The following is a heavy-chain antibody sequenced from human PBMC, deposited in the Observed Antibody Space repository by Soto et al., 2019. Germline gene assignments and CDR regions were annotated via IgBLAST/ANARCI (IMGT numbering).Heavy chain of an antibody. J-gene: IGHJ5*02. V-gene: IGHV4-39*01. CDR1: GACLSVGSYT. D-gene: IGHD6-19*01. CDR3: ERLLTGWPTWVDP. CDR2: ISHMGTT. Sequence: PXASLSLACTVCGACLSVGSYTWGWIRQSPERGLEWIGTISHMGTTYYNTSLENRLTISLDTSKKQFTLKLTSVAAADTAVYYCERLLTGWPTWVDPWAQGILVTGSS.